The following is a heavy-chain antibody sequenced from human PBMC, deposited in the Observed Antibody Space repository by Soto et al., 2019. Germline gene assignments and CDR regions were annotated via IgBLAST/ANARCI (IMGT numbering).Heavy chain of an antibody. V-gene: IGHV3-30*18. D-gene: IGHD2-2*01. CDR3: AKDRDSTSSLDY. CDR2: ISYDGSNK. J-gene: IGHJ4*02. CDR1: GFTFSSYG. Sequence: PGGSLRLSCAASGFTFSSYGMHWVRQAPGKGLEWVAVISYDGSNKYYADSVKGRFTISRDNSKNTLYLQMNSLRAEDTAVYYCAKDRDSTSSLDYWGQGTLVTVSS.